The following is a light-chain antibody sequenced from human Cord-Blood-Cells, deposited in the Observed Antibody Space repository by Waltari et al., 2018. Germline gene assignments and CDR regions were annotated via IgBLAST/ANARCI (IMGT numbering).Light chain of an antibody. CDR2: EDN. Sequence: NFMLTQPHSVSESPGKTVTISCTRSSGSIASNYVQWYQQRPGSSPTTLIYEDNQRPSAGPDRFSGSTDSSSNPASLTIAGLRTKDEADYYCQSYDSSNQVFGGGTKLTVL. J-gene: IGLJ2*01. V-gene: IGLV6-57*01. CDR1: SGSIASNY. CDR3: QSYDSSNQV.